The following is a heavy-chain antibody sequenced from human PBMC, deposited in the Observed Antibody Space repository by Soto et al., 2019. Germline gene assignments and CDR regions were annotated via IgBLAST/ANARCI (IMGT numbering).Heavy chain of an antibody. Sequence: PGVSLRLSCAASGFTFSSYAMSWVRQAPGKGLEWVSAISGSGGSTYYADSVKGRFTISRDNSKNTLYLQMNSLRAEDTAVYYCAKKGDYYGSGSYYNWYGMDVWGQVTTVNVSS. D-gene: IGHD3-10*01. J-gene: IGHJ6*02. CDR1: GFTFSSYA. V-gene: IGHV3-23*01. CDR2: ISGSGGST. CDR3: AKKGDYYGSGSYYNWYGMDV.